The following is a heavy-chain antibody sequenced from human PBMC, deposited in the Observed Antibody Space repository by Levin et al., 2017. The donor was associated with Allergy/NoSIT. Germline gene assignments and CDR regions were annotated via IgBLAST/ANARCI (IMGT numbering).Heavy chain of an antibody. J-gene: IGHJ4*02. V-gene: IGHV1-2*06. CDR2: INPNSGGA. Sequence: ASVKVSCKASGYTFTGYYMHWVRQAPGQGLEWMGRINPNSGGADYAQKSQGRVTMTWDTSINTAYMELSTLRSDDTAMYYCARGGYDYWGQGTLVTVSS. D-gene: IGHD5-12*01. CDR3: ARGGYDY. CDR1: GYTFTGYY.